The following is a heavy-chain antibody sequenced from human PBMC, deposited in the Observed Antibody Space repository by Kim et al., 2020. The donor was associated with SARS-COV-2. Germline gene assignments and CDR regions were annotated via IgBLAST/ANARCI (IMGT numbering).Heavy chain of an antibody. CDR2: IYYSGST. D-gene: IGHD3-10*01. Sequence: SETLSLTCTVSGGSISSSSYYWGWIRQPPGKGLEWIGSIYYSGSTYYNPSLKSRVTISVDTSKNQFSLKLSSVTAADTAVYYCARKPYGSGSYSYYYYGMDVWGQGTTVTVSS. J-gene: IGHJ6*02. CDR1: GGSISSSSYY. CDR3: ARKPYGSGSYSYYYYGMDV. V-gene: IGHV4-39*01.